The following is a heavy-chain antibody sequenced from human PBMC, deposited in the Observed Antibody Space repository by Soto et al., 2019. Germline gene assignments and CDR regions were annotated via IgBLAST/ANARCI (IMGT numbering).Heavy chain of an antibody. V-gene: IGHV1-69*12. CDR1: GGTYSSYA. CDR2: IIPIFGTA. D-gene: IGHD1-26*01. Sequence: QGQLVQYGAEVKKPGSSVKDACKASGGTYSSYAISWVRQAPVQGLEWMGGIIPIFGTANYAQKFQGRVTITADESTSTAYMELSSLSSEDTAVYYCAREGELLTFDYWGQGTLVTVSS. CDR3: AREGELLTFDY. J-gene: IGHJ4*02.